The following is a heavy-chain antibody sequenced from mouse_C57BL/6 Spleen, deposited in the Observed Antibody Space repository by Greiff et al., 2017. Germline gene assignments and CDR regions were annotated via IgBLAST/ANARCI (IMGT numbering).Heavy chain of an antibody. V-gene: IGHV1-39*01. CDR3: ARGGKLLNVYYAMDY. Sequence: VQLKQSGPELVKPGASVKISCKASGYSFTDYNMNWVKQSNGKSLEWIGVINPNYGTTSYNQKFKGKATLTVDQSSSTAYMQLNSLTSEDSAVYYCARGGKLLNVYYAMDYWGQGTSVTVSS. J-gene: IGHJ4*01. D-gene: IGHD2-1*01. CDR1: GYSFTDYN. CDR2: INPNYGTT.